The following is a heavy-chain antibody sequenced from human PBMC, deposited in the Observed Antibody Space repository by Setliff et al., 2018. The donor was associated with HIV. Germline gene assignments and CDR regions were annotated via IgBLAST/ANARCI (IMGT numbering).Heavy chain of an antibody. CDR1: ADTFTNCL. V-gene: IGHV1-8*02. CDR3: ARSDISGTGYFDS. Sequence: ASVKVSCKASADTFTNCLINWVRQAPGQGLEWMGWINTDSGTPTYAQAFRGRVSMTRDTSTTAVYMELYSLRSEDTAVYHCARSDISGTGYFDSWGQGTLVTVSS. J-gene: IGHJ4*02. D-gene: IGHD1-20*01. CDR2: INTDSGTP.